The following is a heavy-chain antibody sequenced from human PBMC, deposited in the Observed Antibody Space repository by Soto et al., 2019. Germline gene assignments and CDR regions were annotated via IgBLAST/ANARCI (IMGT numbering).Heavy chain of an antibody. J-gene: IGHJ4*02. Sequence: GGSLRLSCLASGFTFRSYGMHWVRQAPDKGLEWVAIISYDGSNTYYADSVKGRFTIARDNSKNTLYLQMNSLRAEDTSVYYCAKEGGLSGSYYISSSYYFDYWGQGTLVTVSS. CDR3: AKEGGLSGSYYISSSYYFDY. CDR1: GFTFRSYG. D-gene: IGHD1-26*01. CDR2: ISYDGSNT. V-gene: IGHV3-30*18.